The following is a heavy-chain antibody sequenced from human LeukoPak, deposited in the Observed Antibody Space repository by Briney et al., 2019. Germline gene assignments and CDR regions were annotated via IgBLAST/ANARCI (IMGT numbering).Heavy chain of an antibody. Sequence: GGSLRLSCAASGFTVSSNYMSWVRQAPGKGLEWVSVIYSGGSTYYADSVKGRFTISRDNSKNTLYLQMNSLRAEDTAVYYCAKDALSTLIVVVTALGAWGQGTPVTVSS. CDR2: IYSGGST. CDR3: AKDALSTLIVVVTALGA. V-gene: IGHV3-53*05. CDR1: GFTVSSNY. J-gene: IGHJ4*02. D-gene: IGHD2-21*02.